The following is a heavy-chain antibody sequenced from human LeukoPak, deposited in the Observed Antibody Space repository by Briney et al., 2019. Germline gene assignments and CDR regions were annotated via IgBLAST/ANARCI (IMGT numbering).Heavy chain of an antibody. Sequence: GSLRLSCAASGFSFSSYWMNWVRQAPGKGLEWVANIKQDGSEKYYVDSVKGRFTISRDNAKNSLYLKMNSLRAEDTAVYYCASGGYSFFYWGQGTLVTVSS. J-gene: IGHJ4*02. D-gene: IGHD5-18*01. CDR3: ASGGYSFFY. CDR2: IKQDGSEK. CDR1: GFSFSSYW. V-gene: IGHV3-7*03.